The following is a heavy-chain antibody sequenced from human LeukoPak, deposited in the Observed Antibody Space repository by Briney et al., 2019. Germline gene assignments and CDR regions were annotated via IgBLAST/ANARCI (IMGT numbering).Heavy chain of an antibody. CDR3: ARALTRYCSSTSCYRGYWFDP. CDR2: INHSGST. Sequence: SETLSLTCAVYGGSFSGYYWSWIRQPPGKGLEWIGEINHSGSTNYNPSLKSRVTISVDTSKSQFSLKLSSVTAADTAVYYCARALTRYCSSTSCYRGYWFDPWGQGTLVTVSS. CDR1: GGSFSGYY. D-gene: IGHD2-2*01. J-gene: IGHJ5*02. V-gene: IGHV4-34*01.